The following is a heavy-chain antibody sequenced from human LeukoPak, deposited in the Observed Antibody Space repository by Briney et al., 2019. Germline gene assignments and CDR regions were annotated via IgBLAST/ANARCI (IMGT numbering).Heavy chain of an antibody. D-gene: IGHD5-24*01. CDR3: AREEYKYSIGALDA. CDR1: GFTFNTYA. V-gene: IGHV3-30*04. J-gene: IGHJ6*02. Sequence: PGGSLRLSCTASGFTFNTYAMQWVRQAPGKGLEWVAVISSDAKTIYYAESVKGRFTISRDNSKNTLYLEMNGLRVEDTAVFYCAREEYKYSIGALDAWGQGTTVTVSS. CDR2: ISSDAKTI.